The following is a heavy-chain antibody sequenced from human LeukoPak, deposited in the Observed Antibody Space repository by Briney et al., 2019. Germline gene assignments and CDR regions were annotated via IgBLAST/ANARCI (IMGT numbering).Heavy chain of an antibody. V-gene: IGHV3-33*01. CDR1: GSTFSSYG. J-gene: IGHJ4*02. D-gene: IGHD5-18*01. CDR3: ARGPLYSYGYDYFDY. CDR2: IWYDGSNK. Sequence: PGGSLRLSCAASGSTFSSYGMHWVRQAPGKGLEWVAVIWYDGSNKYYADSVKGRFTISRDNSKNTLYLQMNSLRAEDTAVYYCARGPLYSYGYDYFDYWGQGTLVTVSS.